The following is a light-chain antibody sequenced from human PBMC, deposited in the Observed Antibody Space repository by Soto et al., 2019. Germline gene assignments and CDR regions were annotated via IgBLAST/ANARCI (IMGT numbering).Light chain of an antibody. J-gene: IGKJ4*01. CDR1: QSISSY. Sequence: DIQMTQSPSSLSASVGDRVTITCRASQSISSYLNWYQQKPGKAPKLLIYAASSLQSEVPSRFSGSGSGTDFTLTISSLQPDAFATYYCQQSYSTMLTFGGGTKVESK. CDR2: AAS. CDR3: QQSYSTMLT. V-gene: IGKV1-39*01.